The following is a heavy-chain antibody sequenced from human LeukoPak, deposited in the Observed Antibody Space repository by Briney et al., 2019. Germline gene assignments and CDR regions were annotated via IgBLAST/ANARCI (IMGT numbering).Heavy chain of an antibody. V-gene: IGHV4-34*01. CDR2: MSHSGST. CDR1: GGSFSGYY. J-gene: IGHJ4*02. D-gene: IGHD1-26*01. Sequence: SETLSLTCAVYGGSFSGYYWSWIRQPPGKGLEWIGEMSHSGSTNYNPSLKSRVTISVDTSKNQFSLKLSFMTAADTATYYCARRPWVGAADSWGQGTPVIVSS. CDR3: ARRPWVGAADS.